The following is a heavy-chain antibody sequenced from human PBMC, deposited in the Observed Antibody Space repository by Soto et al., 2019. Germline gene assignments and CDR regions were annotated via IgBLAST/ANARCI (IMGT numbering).Heavy chain of an antibody. CDR1: GHTFTDYY. Sequence: ASVKVSCKASGHTFTDYYMHWVRQDPRQGLEWMGWINPNNGGANFAQKFQGRVIMTRDTSISTAYMELSSLTSDDSAVYYCARGGTTLSYAVDVWGQGTTVTVSS. CDR2: INPNNGGA. D-gene: IGHD4-17*01. CDR3: ARGGTTLSYAVDV. J-gene: IGHJ6*02. V-gene: IGHV1-2*02.